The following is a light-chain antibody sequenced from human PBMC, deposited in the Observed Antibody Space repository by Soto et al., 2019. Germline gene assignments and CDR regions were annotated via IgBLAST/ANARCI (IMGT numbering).Light chain of an antibody. CDR3: HQYNSSPWT. CDR2: KAS. Sequence: DIQMTQSPSTVSASVGDRVTIACRVSQSISGWLAWYQQKPGKAPKLLIYKASSLKSGVPSRFSGSGSGTEFTLTISSLQPDDFATYYCHQYNSSPWTFGQGTKVEV. J-gene: IGKJ1*01. V-gene: IGKV1-5*03. CDR1: QSISGW.